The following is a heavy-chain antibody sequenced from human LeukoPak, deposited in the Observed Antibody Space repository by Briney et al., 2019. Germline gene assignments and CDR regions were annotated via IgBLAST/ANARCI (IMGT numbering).Heavy chain of an antibody. CDR1: GFTFSRFA. CDR2: ISSNGGST. CDR3: VKEDPPGGFDS. J-gene: IGHJ4*02. Sequence: GGSLRLSCSASGFTFSRFAMHWVRQAPGKGLEYVSAISSNGGSTYYADSVKGRFTISRDNSKNTLYLRMSSLRAEGTAVYYCVKEDPPGGFDSWGQGTLVTVSS. V-gene: IGHV3-64D*06. D-gene: IGHD3-10*01.